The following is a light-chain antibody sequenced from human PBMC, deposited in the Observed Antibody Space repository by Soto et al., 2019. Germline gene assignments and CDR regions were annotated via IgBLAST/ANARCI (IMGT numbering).Light chain of an antibody. V-gene: IGLV2-14*01. CDR2: DVS. CDR3: SSFTSSVTYV. Sequence: QSVLTRPASGSGSPGQSITISCTGTSSDVGDYNYVSWYQQHPGKAPKLMIYDVSSRPSGVSNRFSGSKSGNTASLTISGLQAEDEADYYCSSFTSSVTYVFGNGTKVTVL. J-gene: IGLJ1*01. CDR1: SSDVGDYNY.